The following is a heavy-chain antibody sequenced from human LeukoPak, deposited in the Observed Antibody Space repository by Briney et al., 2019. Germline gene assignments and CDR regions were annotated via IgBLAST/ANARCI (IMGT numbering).Heavy chain of an antibody. Sequence: PGGSLRLSCGASGFTFRSYAMSWVRQAPGKGLEWVSAISGSGGSTYYADSVKGRFTISRDNSKNTLYLQMNSLRAEDTAVYYCAKFDYYDSSGYYNKVLDAFDIWGQGTMVTASS. V-gene: IGHV3-23*01. CDR3: AKFDYYDSSGYYNKVLDAFDI. CDR2: ISGSGGST. D-gene: IGHD3-22*01. CDR1: GFTFRSYA. J-gene: IGHJ3*02.